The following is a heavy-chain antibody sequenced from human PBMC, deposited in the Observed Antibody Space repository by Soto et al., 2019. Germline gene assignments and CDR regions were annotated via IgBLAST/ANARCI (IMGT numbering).Heavy chain of an antibody. Sequence: SVKVFCKASGGTFNSSAISWVRQAHGQGLEWMGGIIPIFGTANYAQKFQGRVTITADKSTSRAYMELGGLRSEDTAVYYCSRSVPAALLPCALHPGMDVGGQGTTVTVS. J-gene: IGHJ6*02. CDR2: IIPIFGTA. V-gene: IGHV1-69*06. D-gene: IGHD6-13*01. CDR3: SRSVPAALLPCALHPGMDV. CDR1: GGTFNSSA.